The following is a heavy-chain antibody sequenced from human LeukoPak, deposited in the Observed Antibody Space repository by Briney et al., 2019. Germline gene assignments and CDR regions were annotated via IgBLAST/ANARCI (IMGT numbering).Heavy chain of an antibody. V-gene: IGHV4-59*01. CDR2: IYYSGST. Sequence: SETLSLTCTVSGGSIRSYYWSWIRQPPGKGLEWIGYIYYSGSTNYNPSLKSRVTISVDTSKNQFSLKLSSVTAADTAVYYCARAPYCGGDCYFPSHFDYWGQGTLVTVSS. J-gene: IGHJ4*02. CDR1: GGSIRSYY. D-gene: IGHD2-21*02. CDR3: ARAPYCGGDCYFPSHFDY.